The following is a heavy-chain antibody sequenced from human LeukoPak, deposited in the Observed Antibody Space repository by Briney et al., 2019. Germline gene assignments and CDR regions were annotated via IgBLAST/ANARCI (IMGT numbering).Heavy chain of an antibody. CDR2: INPNSGGT. Sequence: ASVKVSCKASGYTFTDYYLHWVRQAPGQGLEWMGWINPNSGGTNYAQTFQGRVTMTRDTSISTAYMELSRLRSDDTAVYYCAILWELLRAGEEGDFDYWGQGTLVTVSS. CDR1: GYTFTDYY. J-gene: IGHJ4*02. V-gene: IGHV1-2*02. D-gene: IGHD1-26*01. CDR3: AILWELLRAGEEGDFDY.